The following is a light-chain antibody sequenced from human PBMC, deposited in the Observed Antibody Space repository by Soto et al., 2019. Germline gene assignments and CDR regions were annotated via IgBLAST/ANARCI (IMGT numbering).Light chain of an antibody. J-gene: IGKJ1*01. CDR1: QSVLYSSNNKNY. V-gene: IGKV4-1*01. Sequence: DIVMTQSPDSLAVSLGERATINCKSSQSVLYSSNNKNYLAWYQQKPGQPPKLLIYWASTRESGVPDRFRGSGSGTDFTLTTSSLQAEDVAVYYCQQYYSTPPWTFGQGTKVEIK. CDR3: QQYYSTPPWT. CDR2: WAS.